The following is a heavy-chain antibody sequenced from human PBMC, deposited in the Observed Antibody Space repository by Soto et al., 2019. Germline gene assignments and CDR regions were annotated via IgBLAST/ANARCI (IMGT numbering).Heavy chain of an antibody. D-gene: IGHD1-1*01. CDR3: ARGGALQLWPFDY. J-gene: IGHJ4*02. V-gene: IGHV4-4*07. CDR2: ISSSGNT. CDR1: NGSISSFY. Sequence: SETLSLTCTVSNGSISSFYWTWVRQPAGKGLEWIGRISSSGNTIYSPSLKSRVTMSVDTSKNQFSLKLNSVTAADTAIYYCARGGALQLWPFDYWGQGTLVTVSS.